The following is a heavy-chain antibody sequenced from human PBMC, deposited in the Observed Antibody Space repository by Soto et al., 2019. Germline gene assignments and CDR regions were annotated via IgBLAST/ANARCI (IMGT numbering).Heavy chain of an antibody. J-gene: IGHJ4*02. CDR3: ATDSGTSDY. CDR1: GFTFSTYW. V-gene: IGHV3-7*01. Sequence: GGSLRLSCVASGFTFSTYWMSWVRQAPGKGLEWVANIKQDGSERYDVDSVKGRFTISRDNAKNSLYLQMNSLRAEDTAVYYCATDSGTSDYWGQGTPVTV. D-gene: IGHD1-1*01. CDR2: IKQDGSER.